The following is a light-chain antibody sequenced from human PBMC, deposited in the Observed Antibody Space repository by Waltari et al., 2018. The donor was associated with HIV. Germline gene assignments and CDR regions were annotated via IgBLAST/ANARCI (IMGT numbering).Light chain of an antibody. CDR1: SSNIGSNT. CDR3: AAWDDSLNGVV. Sequence: QSVLTQPPSASGTPGQRVTISCSGSSSNIGSNTVSWYRQLPGTAPKLLMYNNNQLPSGFPVRSSGSKSGTSASLASSGLQSEDEANYYCAAWDDSLNGVVFGGGTKLTVL. J-gene: IGLJ2*01. V-gene: IGLV1-44*01. CDR2: NNN.